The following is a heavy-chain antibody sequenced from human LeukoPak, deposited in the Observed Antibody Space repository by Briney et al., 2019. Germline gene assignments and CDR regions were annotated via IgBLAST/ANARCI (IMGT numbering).Heavy chain of an antibody. CDR3: ARDLSAAFDF. J-gene: IGHJ4*02. CDR1: GFPFSSYG. D-gene: IGHD6-19*01. Sequence: GGPLRLSCAASGFPFSSYGMHWVRQAPGKGLEWVARLVYDERSDYANSVKGRFSISRDNSKNTLFLDMSDLRVEDTAVYYCARDLSAAFDFWGQGVLVTVSS. V-gene: IGHV3-33*05. CDR2: LVYDERS.